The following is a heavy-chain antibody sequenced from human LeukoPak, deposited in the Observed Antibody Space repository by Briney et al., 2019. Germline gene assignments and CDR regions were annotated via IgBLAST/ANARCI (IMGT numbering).Heavy chain of an antibody. J-gene: IGHJ4*02. D-gene: IGHD2-8*02. CDR3: TREWGVSGGAGEIDY. Sequence: SETLSLTCAVSGYSISSGYYWGWIRQPPGKGLEWIGSIYHSGSTHYNPSLKSRVTISGDTSKNQFFLKVTSVTAADTAVYYCTREWGVSGGAGEIDYWGQGSLVTVSS. CDR2: IYHSGST. V-gene: IGHV4-38-2*02. CDR1: GYSISSGYY.